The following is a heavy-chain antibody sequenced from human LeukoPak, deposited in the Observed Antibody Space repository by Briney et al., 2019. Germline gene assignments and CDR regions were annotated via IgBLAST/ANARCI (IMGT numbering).Heavy chain of an antibody. Sequence: ETGGSLRLSCAASGFTFSSYEMNWVRQASGKGLEWVGRIRSKADSYATTYAASLKGRFTISRDDSMNTAYLQMSSLKTEDTAVYYCTTYTSGHYWGPGTLVTVSS. CDR2: IRSKADSYAT. J-gene: IGHJ4*02. V-gene: IGHV3-73*01. CDR3: TTYTSGHY. CDR1: GFTFSSYE. D-gene: IGHD6-19*01.